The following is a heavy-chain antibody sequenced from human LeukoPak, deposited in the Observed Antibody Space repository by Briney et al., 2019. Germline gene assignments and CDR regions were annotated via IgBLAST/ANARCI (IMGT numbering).Heavy chain of an antibody. CDR2: ISGYNGDT. CDR3: ARDPTNTSGRYAYFDY. D-gene: IGHD6-19*01. V-gene: IGHV1-18*01. J-gene: IGHJ4*02. CDR1: GHTFTHHG. Sequence: PWASVKVSCKTFGHTFTHHGFSWVRQAPGQGLEWMGRISGYNGDTHYAQNFQGRVTLTSDTSTSTVYMELRSLRSDDTAVYYCARDPTNTSGRYAYFDYWGQGALVTVSS.